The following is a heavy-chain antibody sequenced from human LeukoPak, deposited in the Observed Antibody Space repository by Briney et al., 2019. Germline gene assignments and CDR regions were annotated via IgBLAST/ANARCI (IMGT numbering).Heavy chain of an antibody. D-gene: IGHD3-3*01. J-gene: IGHJ5*02. CDR1: GYTFTGYY. CDR3: ARASGHTIFGVVISYPNRFDP. CDR2: INPSGGST. Sequence: ASVKVSCKASGYTFTGYYMHWVRQAPGQGLEWMGIINPSGGSTSYAQKFQGRVTMTRDMSTSTVYVELSSLRSEDTAVYYCARASGHTIFGVVISYPNRFDPWGQGTLVTVSS. V-gene: IGHV1-46*01.